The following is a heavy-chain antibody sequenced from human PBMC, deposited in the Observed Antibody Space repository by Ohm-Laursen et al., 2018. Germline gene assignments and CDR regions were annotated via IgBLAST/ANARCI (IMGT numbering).Heavy chain of an antibody. CDR1: GFTFSNHG. J-gene: IGHJ4*02. Sequence: SLRLSCATSGFTFSNHGMHWVRQAPGKGLEWVAIISRDGSTKYYGDSVKGRFAISRDDSKNTLFLQMSALRAEDTALYYCAKENPSYFYDYWGQGTLVTVSS. D-gene: IGHD3-10*01. V-gene: IGHV3-30*18. CDR2: ISRDGSTK. CDR3: AKENPSYFYDY.